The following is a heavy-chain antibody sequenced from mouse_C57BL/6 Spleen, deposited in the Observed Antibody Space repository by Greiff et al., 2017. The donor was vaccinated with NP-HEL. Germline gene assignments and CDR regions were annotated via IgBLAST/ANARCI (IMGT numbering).Heavy chain of an antibody. J-gene: IGHJ2*01. CDR2: IDPSDSYT. CDR1: GYTFTSYW. CDR3: AGGYYGSSYRLDN. Sequence: QVQLQQPGAELVMPGASVKLSCKASGYTFTSYWMHWVKQRPGQGLEWIGEIDPSDSYTNYNQKFKGKSKLTVDKSSRTAYMHLSSLPSEDSAFYDCAGGYYGSSYRLDNWGQGTTLTVST. D-gene: IGHD1-1*01. V-gene: IGHV1-69*01.